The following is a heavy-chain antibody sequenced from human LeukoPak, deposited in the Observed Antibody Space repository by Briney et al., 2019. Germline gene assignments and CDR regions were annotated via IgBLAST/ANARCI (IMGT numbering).Heavy chain of an antibody. CDR1: GFTFSSYE. CDR2: ISSSGSTI. D-gene: IGHD6-13*01. V-gene: IGHV3-48*03. CDR3: ASLSIAAAGFDY. J-gene: IGHJ4*02. Sequence: GSLRLSCAASGFTFSSYEMNWVRQAPGKGLEWVSYISSSGSTIYYADSVKGRFTISRDNAKNSLYLQMNSLRAEDTAVYYCASLSIAAAGFDYWGQGTLVTVSS.